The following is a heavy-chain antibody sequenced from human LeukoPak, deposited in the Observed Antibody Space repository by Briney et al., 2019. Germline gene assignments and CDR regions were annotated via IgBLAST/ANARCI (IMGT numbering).Heavy chain of an antibody. CDR1: GYTFTGYY. CDR3: ARGLLSKLRFPDWVIDY. CDR2: INPNSGGT. V-gene: IGHV1-2*02. J-gene: IGHJ4*02. D-gene: IGHD3-3*01. Sequence: GASVKVSCKASGYTFTGYYMHWVRQAPGQGLEWMGWINPNSGGTNYAQKFQGRVTMTRDTSISTAYMELSRLRSDDTAVYYCARGLLSKLRFPDWVIDYWGQGTLVTVSS.